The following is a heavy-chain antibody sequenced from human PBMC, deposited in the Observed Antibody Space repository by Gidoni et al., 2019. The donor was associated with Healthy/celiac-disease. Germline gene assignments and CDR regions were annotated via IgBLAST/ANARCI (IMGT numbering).Heavy chain of an antibody. D-gene: IGHD3-16*01. Sequence: QVQLQQWGAGLLKPSAPLSLTCAVYGGSFRGYYWSWIRQPPGKGLEWIGEINHSGSTNYNPSLKSRVTISVDTSKNQFSLKLSSVTAADTAVYYCARRRGSRVYYYYGMDVWGQGTTVTVSS. J-gene: IGHJ6*02. V-gene: IGHV4-34*01. CDR2: INHSGST. CDR1: GGSFRGYY. CDR3: ARRRGSRVYYYYGMDV.